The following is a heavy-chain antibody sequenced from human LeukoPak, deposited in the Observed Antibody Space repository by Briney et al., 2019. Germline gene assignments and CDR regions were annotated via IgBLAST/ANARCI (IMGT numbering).Heavy chain of an antibody. D-gene: IGHD2-2*01. J-gene: IGHJ4*02. CDR3: ASILGYCSSTSCHHDY. CDR1: GYTFTGYY. V-gene: IGHV1-2*02. Sequence: GASVKVSCKASGYTFTGYYMHWVRQAPGQGLEWMGWINPNSGGTNYAQKFQGRVTMTRDTSISTAYMELSRLRSNDTAVYYCASILGYCSSTSCHHDYWGQGTLVTVSS. CDR2: INPNSGGT.